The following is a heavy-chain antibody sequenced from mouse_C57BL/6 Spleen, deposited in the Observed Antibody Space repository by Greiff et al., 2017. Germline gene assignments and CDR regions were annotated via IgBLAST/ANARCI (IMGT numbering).Heavy chain of an antibody. J-gene: IGHJ4*01. CDR1: GYTFTSYW. Sequence: QVQLKQPGAELVRPGSSVKLSCKASGYTFTSYWMDWVKQRPGQGLEWIGNIYPSDSETHYNQKFKDKATLTVDKSSSTAYMQLSSLTSEDSAVYYCARRDDYEAMDYWGQGTSVTVSS. V-gene: IGHV1-61*01. CDR2: IYPSDSET. CDR3: ARRDDYEAMDY.